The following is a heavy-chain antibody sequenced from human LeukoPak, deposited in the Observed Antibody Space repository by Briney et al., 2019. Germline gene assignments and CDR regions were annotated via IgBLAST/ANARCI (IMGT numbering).Heavy chain of an antibody. CDR1: GFTFSSYS. Sequence: GGTLRLSCAASGFTFSSYSVNWVHQATGPGLEWVSSISSSSSYLYYADSVKGRFTISRDNAKNSLYLQMNSLRAEDTAVYYCARDRGYLDYWGQGTLVTVSS. CDR2: ISSSSSYL. D-gene: IGHD3-10*01. V-gene: IGHV3-21*01. CDR3: ARDRGYLDY. J-gene: IGHJ4*02.